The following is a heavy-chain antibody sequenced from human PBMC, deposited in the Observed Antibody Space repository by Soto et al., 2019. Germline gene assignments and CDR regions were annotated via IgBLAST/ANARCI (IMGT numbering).Heavy chain of an antibody. D-gene: IGHD4-17*01. V-gene: IGHV4-59*08. J-gene: IGHJ4*02. CDR2: IYYSGST. CDR1: GGSLSSCY. CDR3: ARRYGDCFDY. Sequence: SETLSLPCTGSGGSLSSCYWSLIRPPPGKGLEWIGYIYYSGSTNYNPSLKSRVTISVDTSKNQFSLKLSSVTAADTAVYYCARRYGDCFDYWGQGTLVTVSS.